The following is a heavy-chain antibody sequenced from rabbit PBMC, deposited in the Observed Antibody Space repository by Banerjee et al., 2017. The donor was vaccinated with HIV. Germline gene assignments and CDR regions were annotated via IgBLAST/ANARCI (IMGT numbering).Heavy chain of an antibody. CDR1: GFSFSNYW. Sequence: QEQLEESGGDLVKPGASLTLTCTASGFSFSNYWICWVRQAPGKGLEWIGCISTGSSGSTYYASWAKGRFTISKTSWTTVTLQMTSLTAADTASYFCARDLAGVIGWNFNLWGQGTLVTVS. J-gene: IGHJ4*01. CDR2: ISTGSSGST. V-gene: IGHV1S45*01. CDR3: ARDLAGVIGWNFNL. D-gene: IGHD4-1*01.